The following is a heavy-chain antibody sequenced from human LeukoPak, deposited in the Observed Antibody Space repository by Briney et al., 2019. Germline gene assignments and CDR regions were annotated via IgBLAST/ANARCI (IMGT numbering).Heavy chain of an antibody. Sequence: SETLSLTCDVSGGSISGYHWSWIGQPPGKGLEWLGYIYYSGSSNYNPSLKSRVTISADTSKNQFSLKLSSVTAADTAVYYCARVPRSYYYYYYMDVWGKGTTVTVSS. V-gene: IGHV4-59*01. CDR1: GGSISGYH. J-gene: IGHJ6*03. CDR3: ARVPRSYYYYYYMDV. CDR2: IYYSGSS.